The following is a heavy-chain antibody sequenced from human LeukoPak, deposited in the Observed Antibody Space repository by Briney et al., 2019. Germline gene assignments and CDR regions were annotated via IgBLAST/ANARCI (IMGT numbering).Heavy chain of an antibody. Sequence: PGGSLRLSCVASGFTFSSIAMSWVRQAPGKGLEWVSAIRSNGETVYNADSVKGRFTISRDNSRQTLFLQMSSLRVEDTATYYCAKGQELDDGVFDSWGQGTLVTVSS. CDR1: GFTFSSIA. V-gene: IGHV3-23*01. CDR3: AKGQELDDGVFDS. D-gene: IGHD1-1*01. CDR2: IRSNGETV. J-gene: IGHJ4*02.